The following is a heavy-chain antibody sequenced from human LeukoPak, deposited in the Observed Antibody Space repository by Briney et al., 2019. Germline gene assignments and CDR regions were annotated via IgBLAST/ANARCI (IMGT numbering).Heavy chain of an antibody. Sequence: GGSLRLSCAASGFTFSDYHMSWVRQAPGKGLELVSAIVGSSTHYADSVKGRFTISRDNSKNTLYLQMNSLRAEDTAVYYCVRDEPGRSWYNWGQGTLVTVSS. CDR1: GFTFSDYH. CDR3: VRDEPGRSWYN. CDR2: IVGSST. D-gene: IGHD6-13*01. V-gene: IGHV3-23*01. J-gene: IGHJ4*02.